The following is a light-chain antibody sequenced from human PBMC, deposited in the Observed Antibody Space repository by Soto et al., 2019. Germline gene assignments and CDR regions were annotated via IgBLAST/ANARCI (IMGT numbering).Light chain of an antibody. J-gene: IGLJ2*01. CDR2: DVT. CDR1: SSDVGGFNF. V-gene: IGLV2-14*03. CDR3: SSYTDSSTVV. Sequence: QSALTQPASVSGSPGQSITISCSGTSSDVGGFNFVSWYQHHPGKAPKLMIYDVTYRPSGVSDRFSGSKSGNTASLTISGLQAEDEADYYCSSYTDSSTVVFGGGTKVTVL.